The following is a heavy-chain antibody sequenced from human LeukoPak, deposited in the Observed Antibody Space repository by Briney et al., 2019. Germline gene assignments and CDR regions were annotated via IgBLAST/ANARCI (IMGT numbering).Heavy chain of an antibody. CDR3: ARNPRDFWSGYYPLGDYYYYMDV. CDR2: IIPIFGTA. D-gene: IGHD3-3*01. CDR1: GGTFSSYA. J-gene: IGHJ6*03. Sequence: SVKVSCKASGGTFSSYAISWVRQAPGQGLEWMGGIIPIFGTANYAQKFQGRVTITTDESTSTAYMELSSLRSEDTAVYYCARNPRDFWSGYYPLGDYYYYMDVWGKGTTVTVSS. V-gene: IGHV1-69*05.